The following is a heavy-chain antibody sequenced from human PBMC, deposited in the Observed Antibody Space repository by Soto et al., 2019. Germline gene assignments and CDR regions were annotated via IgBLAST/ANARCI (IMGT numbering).Heavy chain of an antibody. CDR1: GFTFSSYS. Sequence: EVQLLESGGGLVQPGGSLRLSCVASGFTFSSYSMSWVRQAPGKGLEGVSAISGSGTNAFYTDSVKGRFTISRDNSRNILFLQMNSLRVEDTAIYYCAKRLGPGGSCIGGTCYSSDGWGQGTLVTVSS. J-gene: IGHJ4*02. V-gene: IGHV3-23*01. D-gene: IGHD2-15*01. CDR3: AKRLGPGGSCIGGTCYSSDG. CDR2: ISGSGTNA.